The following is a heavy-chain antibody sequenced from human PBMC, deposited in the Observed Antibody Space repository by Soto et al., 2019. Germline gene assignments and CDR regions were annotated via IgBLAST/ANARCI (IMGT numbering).Heavy chain of an antibody. D-gene: IGHD3-3*01. CDR2: IYWDDDK. CDR3: AHRVLRTVFGLVTTTAIYFYF. CDR1: GFSLTTSGVG. J-gene: IGHJ4*02. Sequence: QITLNESGPTVVRPTETLTLTCRFSGFSLTTSGVGVGWIRQSPGKAPEWLALIYWDDDKRYSASLKSRLTITKDTSKNQVVLTVSDLDPTDTATYYCAHRVLRTVFGLVTTTAIYFYFWGQGTQVAVSS. V-gene: IGHV2-5*02.